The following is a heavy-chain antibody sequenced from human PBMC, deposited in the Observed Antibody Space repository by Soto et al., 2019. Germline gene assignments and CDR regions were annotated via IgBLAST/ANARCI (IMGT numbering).Heavy chain of an antibody. Sequence: PSVKVSCKASGYSFTSYGISWVRQAPGQGPEWMGWISGHNGNTNHPQSLQGRVTMTTDTSRNTAYMELRSLRSDDTAVYYCAXHRFNYYDDSVYYYFDYWGQGTLVTVSS. D-gene: IGHD3-22*01. CDR3: AXHRFNYYDDSVYYYFDY. V-gene: IGHV1-18*04. CDR2: ISGHNGNT. CDR1: GYSFTSYG. J-gene: IGHJ4*02.